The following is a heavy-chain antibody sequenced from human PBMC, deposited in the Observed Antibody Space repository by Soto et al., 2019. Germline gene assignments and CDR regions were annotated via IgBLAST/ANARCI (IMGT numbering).Heavy chain of an antibody. CDR3: ARARPLYCSSTSCSPTYYYYGMDV. V-gene: IGHV1-2*02. D-gene: IGHD2-2*01. CDR1: GYTFTGYY. Sequence: GASVKVSCKASGYTFTGYYMHWVRQAPGQGLEWMGWINPNSGGTNYAQKFQGRVTMTGDTSISTAYMELSRLRSDDTAVYYCARARPLYCSSTSCSPTYYYYGMDVWGQGTTVTVSS. CDR2: INPNSGGT. J-gene: IGHJ6*02.